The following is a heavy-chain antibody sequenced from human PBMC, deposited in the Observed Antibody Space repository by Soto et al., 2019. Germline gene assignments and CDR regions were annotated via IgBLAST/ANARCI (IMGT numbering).Heavy chain of an antibody. V-gene: IGHV4-61*08. D-gene: IGHD2-8*01. CDR3: TKGGMYGFDP. CDR2: IYYTGNT. J-gene: IGHJ5*02. CDR1: GGSISSGDYY. Sequence: PSETLSLTCTVSGGSISSGDYYWSWIRQPPGKGLEWIGYIYYTGNTTYNPSLKSRVTISVDTSKNQFSLKLNSLTAADTAVYYCTKGGMYGFDPWGQGALVTVSS.